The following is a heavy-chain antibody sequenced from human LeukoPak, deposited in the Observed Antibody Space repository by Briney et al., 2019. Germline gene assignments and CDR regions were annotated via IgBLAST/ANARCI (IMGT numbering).Heavy chain of an antibody. CDR3: VRGLGWFYYAFDI. V-gene: IGHV3-66*01. CDR2: LYPEGNT. J-gene: IGHJ3*02. Sequence: GGSLRLSCAASGFTFYNSAMNWVRQAPGKGLEWVSILYPEGNTYYADSVKGRFSISRDTSKNMVYLQMFSLRVEDTAVYRCVRGLGWFYYAFDIWGQGTPVTVSS. CDR1: GFTFYNSA. D-gene: IGHD3-10*01.